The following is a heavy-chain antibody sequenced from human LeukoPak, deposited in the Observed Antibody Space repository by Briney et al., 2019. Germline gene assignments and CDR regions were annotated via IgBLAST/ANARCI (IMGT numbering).Heavy chain of an antibody. CDR3: AKDGSGRMYNWFDP. Sequence: GGSLRLSCAASGFTFSSYAMSWVRRAPGKGLEWVSAISGSGGSTYYADSVKGRFTISRDNSKNTLYLQMNSLRAEDTAVYYCAKDGSGRMYNWFDPWGQGTLVTVSS. D-gene: IGHD3-10*01. CDR1: GFTFSSYA. V-gene: IGHV3-23*01. J-gene: IGHJ5*02. CDR2: ISGSGGST.